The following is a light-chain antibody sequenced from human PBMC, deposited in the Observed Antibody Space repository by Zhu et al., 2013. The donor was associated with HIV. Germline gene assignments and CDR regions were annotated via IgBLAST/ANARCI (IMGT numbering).Light chain of an antibody. V-gene: IGLV1-44*01. CDR1: SSNIGSNA. CDR3: VTWDSSLSAVV. J-gene: IGLJ2*01. CDR2: GNS. Sequence: QSVLTQPPSASGTPGQRVTISCSGSSSNIGSNAVNWYQQLPGTAPELLIYGNSNRPSGIPERFSGSNSGNTATLTISRVEAGDEADYYCVTWDSSLSAVVFGGGTKLTVL.